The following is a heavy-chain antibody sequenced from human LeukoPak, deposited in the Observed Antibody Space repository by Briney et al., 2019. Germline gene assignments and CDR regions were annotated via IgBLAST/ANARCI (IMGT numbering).Heavy chain of an antibody. Sequence: GGSLRLSCAASGFTFSSYSMNWVRQAPGKGLEWVSSTSSSSSYIYYADSVKGRFTISRDNAKNSLYLQMNSLRAEDTAVYYCASRTMVRGVIRVYWGQGTLVTVSS. CDR2: TSSSSSYI. CDR3: ASRTMVRGVIRVY. CDR1: GFTFSSYS. D-gene: IGHD3-10*01. J-gene: IGHJ4*02. V-gene: IGHV3-21*01.